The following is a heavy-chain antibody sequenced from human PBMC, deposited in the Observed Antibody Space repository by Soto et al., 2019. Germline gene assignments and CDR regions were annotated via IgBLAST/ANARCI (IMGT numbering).Heavy chain of an antibody. V-gene: IGHV4-4*02. J-gene: IGHJ6*02. CDR1: GGSISSSYW. CDR3: ARVGYCSSTSCYRHDYYYYYGMDV. Sequence: SETLSLTCAFSGGSISSSYWWIWVRQPPGKGLEWIGEIYHSGSTNYNTSLKSRVTTSVDKSKNQFSLKLSSVTAADTAVYYCARVGYCSSTSCYRHDYYYYYGMDVWGQGTTITVSS. CDR2: IYHSGST. D-gene: IGHD2-2*01.